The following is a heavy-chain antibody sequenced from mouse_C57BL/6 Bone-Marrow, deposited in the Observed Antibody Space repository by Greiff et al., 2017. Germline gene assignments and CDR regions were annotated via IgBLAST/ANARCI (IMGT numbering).Heavy chain of an antibody. D-gene: IGHD2-5*01. V-gene: IGHV7-1*01. CDR3: ARDATIVTPFAS. CDR2: SRNKANDYTT. CDR1: GFTFSDFY. J-gene: IGHJ3*01. Sequence: EVKLMESGGGLVQSGRSLRLSCATSGFTFSDFYMEWVRQAPGKGLEWIAASRNKANDYTTEYSASVKGRFIVSRDTSQSILYLQMNALRAEDTAIYYCARDATIVTPFASWGQGTLVTVSA.